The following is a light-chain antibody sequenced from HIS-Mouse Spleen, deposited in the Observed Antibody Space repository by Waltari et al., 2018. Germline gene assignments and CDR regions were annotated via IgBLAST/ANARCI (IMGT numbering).Light chain of an antibody. CDR3: QQYNSYSRT. J-gene: IGKJ1*01. Sequence: DIQMTQSPSTLSASLGDRVTITCRASQSISSWLAWYQQKPGKAPKLLIYKASSLESGVPSMFSGSGAGTEFTLTISSLQPDDFATYYCQQYNSYSRTFGQGTKVEIK. CDR1: QSISSW. V-gene: IGKV1-5*03. CDR2: KAS.